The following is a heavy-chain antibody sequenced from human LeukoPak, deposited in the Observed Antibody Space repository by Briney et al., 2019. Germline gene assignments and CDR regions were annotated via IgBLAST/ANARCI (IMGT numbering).Heavy chain of an antibody. J-gene: IGHJ4*02. D-gene: IGHD4-17*01. V-gene: IGHV3-21*01. CDR1: GFTFSSYS. CDR3: AKHSMDYGDYVGEDY. CDR2: ISSSSSYI. Sequence: PGGSLRLSCAASGFTFSSYSMNWVRQAPGKGLELVSSISSSSSYIYYADSVKGRFTISRDNAKNSLYLQMNSLRAEDTAVYYCAKHSMDYGDYVGEDYWGQGTLVTVSS.